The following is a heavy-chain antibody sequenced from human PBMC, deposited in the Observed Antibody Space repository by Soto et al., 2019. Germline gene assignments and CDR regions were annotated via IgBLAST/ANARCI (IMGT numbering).Heavy chain of an antibody. J-gene: IGHJ6*02. CDR3: ARERSKWLRRYYYYYGMDV. CDR1: GYTFTSYH. CDR2: INPSGGST. D-gene: IGHD5-12*01. Sequence: ASVKVSCKASGYTFTSYHMHWVRQAPGQGLEWMGIINPSGGSTSYAQKFQGRVTMTRDTSTSTVYMELSSLRSEDTAVYYCARERSKWLRRYYYYYGMDVWGQGTTVTVSS. V-gene: IGHV1-46*01.